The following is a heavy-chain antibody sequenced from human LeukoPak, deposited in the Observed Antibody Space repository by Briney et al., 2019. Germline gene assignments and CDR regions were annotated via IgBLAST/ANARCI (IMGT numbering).Heavy chain of an antibody. Sequence: GESLKISFKGSGYRFTSYWIGWVRPMPGKGLEWMGIIYPGDSDARYSPSFQGQVTISADKSISTAYLQWSSLKASDTAMYYCARHTTPKSYYYDSSGYTDYWGQGTLVTVSS. CDR1: GYRFTSYW. D-gene: IGHD3-22*01. CDR3: ARHTTPKSYYYDSSGYTDY. V-gene: IGHV5-51*01. CDR2: IYPGDSDA. J-gene: IGHJ4*02.